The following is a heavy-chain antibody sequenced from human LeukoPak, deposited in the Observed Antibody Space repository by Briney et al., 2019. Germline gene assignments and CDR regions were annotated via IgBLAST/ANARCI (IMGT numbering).Heavy chain of an antibody. D-gene: IGHD2-21*01. V-gene: IGHV4-4*07. CDR3: ATASRYSLYMDV. CDR1: GGSFSSYY. Sequence: SETLSLTCTVSGGSFSSYYWSWIRQPAGKGLECIGRIYISGSTSYNPSLKSRVTMSVDTSKNQFSLRLSSVTAADTAVYYCATASRYSLYMDVWGKGTTVTVSS. J-gene: IGHJ6*03. CDR2: IYISGST.